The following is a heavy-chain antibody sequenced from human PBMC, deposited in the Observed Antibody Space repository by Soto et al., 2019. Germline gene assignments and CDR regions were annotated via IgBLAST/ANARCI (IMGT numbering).Heavy chain of an antibody. J-gene: IGHJ6*02. Sequence: QVQLVQSGAEVKKPGASVKVSCKASGYTFTGYYMHWVRQAPGQGLEWMGWINPNSGGTNYAQKFQGWVTMTRDTSNSTAYMELSSLRSDDTAVYYCAREQGYDILSGRYYYYGMDVWGQGTTVTVSS. D-gene: IGHD3-9*01. CDR2: INPNSGGT. V-gene: IGHV1-2*04. CDR3: AREQGYDILSGRYYYYGMDV. CDR1: GYTFTGYY.